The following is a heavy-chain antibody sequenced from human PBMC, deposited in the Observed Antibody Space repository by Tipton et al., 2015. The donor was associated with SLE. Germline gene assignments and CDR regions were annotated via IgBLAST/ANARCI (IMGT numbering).Heavy chain of an antibody. J-gene: IGHJ4*02. CDR2: IYHSGST. CDR3: ARHDYYGSGSY. CDR1: GYSISSGYY. D-gene: IGHD3-10*01. V-gene: IGHV4-38-2*01. Sequence: TLSLTCAVSGYSISSGYYWGWIRQPPGKGLEWIGSIYHSGSTYCNPSLKSRVTISIDTSKNQFSLKLSSVTAADTAVYYCARHDYYGSGSYWGQGTLVTVSS.